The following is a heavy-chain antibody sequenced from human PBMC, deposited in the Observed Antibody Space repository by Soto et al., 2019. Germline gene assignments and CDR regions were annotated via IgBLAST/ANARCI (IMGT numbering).Heavy chain of an antibody. V-gene: IGHV2-5*02. D-gene: IGHD3-3*01. CDR3: AHTVVFREELRFLEWRGNDFDY. Sequence: QITLKESGPTLVKPTQTLTLTCTFSGFSLSTSGVGVGWIRQPPGKALEWLALIYWDDDKRYSPSLKSRLTITKDTSKNQVVLTMTSRDPVDTATYYCAHTVVFREELRFLEWRGNDFDYWGQGTLVTVSS. J-gene: IGHJ4*02. CDR1: GFSLSTSGVG. CDR2: IYWDDDK.